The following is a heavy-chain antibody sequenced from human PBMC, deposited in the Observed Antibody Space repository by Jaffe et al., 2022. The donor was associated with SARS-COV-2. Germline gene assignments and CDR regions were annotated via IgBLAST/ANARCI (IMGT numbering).Heavy chain of an antibody. CDR1: GGSISSGGYY. CDR3: ARDTVTTFNYYYGMDV. Sequence: QVQLQESGPGLVKPSQTLSLTCTVSGGSISSGGYYWSWIRQHPGKGLEWIGYIYYSGSTYYNPSLKSRVTISVDTSKNQFSLKLSSVTAADTAVYYCARDTVTTFNYYYGMDVWGQGTTVTVSS. V-gene: IGHV4-31*03. CDR2: IYYSGST. J-gene: IGHJ6*02. D-gene: IGHD4-17*01.